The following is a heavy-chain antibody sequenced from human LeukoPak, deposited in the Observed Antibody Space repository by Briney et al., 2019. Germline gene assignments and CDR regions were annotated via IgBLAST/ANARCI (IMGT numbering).Heavy chain of an antibody. J-gene: IGHJ4*02. CDR2: IPYDGGNK. D-gene: IGHD6-19*01. Sequence: PGTSLRLSCAASGFTFSSYAMHSVRPAPGKGLEWVAAIPYDGGNKYYADSVKGRFTISRDNSKNTLYLQMNSLRAEDTAVYYCARAVAVAGTAAMDDWGQGTLVTVSS. V-gene: IGHV3-30*04. CDR1: GFTFSSYA. CDR3: ARAVAVAGTAAMDD.